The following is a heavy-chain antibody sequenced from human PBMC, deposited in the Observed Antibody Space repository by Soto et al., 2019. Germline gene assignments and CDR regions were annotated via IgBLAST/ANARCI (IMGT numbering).Heavy chain of an antibody. CDR2: IKDGGRT. CDR1: GGSLSGYY. V-gene: IGHV4-34*01. Sequence: QVQLQQWGAGLLKPSETLSLNCAVNGGSLSGYYWSWIRQPPGKGLEWIGEIKDGGRTNYSPSLKSRATISSDTSNNQFSLRLYSVTAAETGVYYCARGQEGVVATHWDHGTLVTVSS. J-gene: IGHJ4*01. D-gene: IGHD5-12*01. CDR3: ARGQEGVVATH.